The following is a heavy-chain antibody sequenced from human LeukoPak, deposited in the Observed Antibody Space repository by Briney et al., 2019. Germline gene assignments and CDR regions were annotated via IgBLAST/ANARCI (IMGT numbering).Heavy chain of an antibody. CDR1: GGTFTKWT. J-gene: IGHJ5*02. CDR2: IIPVLGSV. V-gene: IGHV1-69*08. CDR3: ASATSWCWFDP. Sequence: SLKVSCKASGGTFTKWTLNWVRQAPGQGPEWMGRIIPVLGSVNYAQKFQGRVTITADKGTAYMELTNLRSEDMAVYYCASATSWCWFDPWGQGTLVTVS. D-gene: IGHD2-8*02.